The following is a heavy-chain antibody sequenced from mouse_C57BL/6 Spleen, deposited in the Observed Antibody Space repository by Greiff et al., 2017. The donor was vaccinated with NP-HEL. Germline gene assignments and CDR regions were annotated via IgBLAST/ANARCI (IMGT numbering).Heavy chain of an antibody. CDR1: GYTFTSYW. V-gene: IGHV1-55*01. Sequence: QVHVKQPGAELVKPGASVKMSCKASGYTFTSYWITWVKQRPGQGLEWIGDIYPGSGSTNYNEKFKSKATLTVDTSSSTAYMQLSSLTSEDSAVYYCARAPYGSSYGDYAMDYWGQGTSVTVSS. CDR3: ARAPYGSSYGDYAMDY. J-gene: IGHJ4*01. D-gene: IGHD1-1*01. CDR2: IYPGSGST.